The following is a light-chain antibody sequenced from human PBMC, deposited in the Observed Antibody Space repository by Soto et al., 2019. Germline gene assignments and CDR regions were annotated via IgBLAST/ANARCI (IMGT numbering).Light chain of an antibody. CDR1: SSDVGFYNY. Sequence: QSVLTQPASVPGSPGQSITISCTGTSSDVGFYNYVSWYQQQHPGKAPKLMIYEGTKRPSGVSNRFSGSTSGSTASLTISGLQTEDEADYYCCSYVGASIYVFGTGTKVTVL. J-gene: IGLJ1*01. CDR2: EGT. CDR3: CSYVGASIYV. V-gene: IGLV2-23*01.